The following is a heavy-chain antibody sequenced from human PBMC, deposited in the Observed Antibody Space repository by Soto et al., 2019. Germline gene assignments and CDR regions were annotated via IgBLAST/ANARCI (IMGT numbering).Heavy chain of an antibody. CDR3: ARLVGVAISP. Sequence: SETLSLTCAVYGVSLSDNYCNWLRQPPGKGLEWIGEINHSGNTYYSPSLKSRVTIALDTSKSLVSLRLDSVTAADTAVYYCARLVGVAISPWGQGTLVTVSS. CDR2: INHSGNT. V-gene: IGHV4-34*01. CDR1: GVSLSDNY. J-gene: IGHJ4*02. D-gene: IGHD2-21*01.